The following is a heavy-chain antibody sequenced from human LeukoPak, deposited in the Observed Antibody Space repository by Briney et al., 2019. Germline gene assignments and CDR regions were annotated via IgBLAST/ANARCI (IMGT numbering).Heavy chain of an antibody. V-gene: IGHV3-21*01. CDR1: GFTFSSYS. CDR2: ISSSSTYI. CDR3: AAEDSSGDLLGFVI. Sequence: GSLSCTCAASGFTFSSYSLNWVRQAPGKGLEWVSSISSSSTYIYYADSVKGRFTISRDNAKNSLYLQMNSLRAEDTAVYYCAAEDSSGDLLGFVIWREGTMDPVSS. J-gene: IGHJ3*02. D-gene: IGHD3-22*01.